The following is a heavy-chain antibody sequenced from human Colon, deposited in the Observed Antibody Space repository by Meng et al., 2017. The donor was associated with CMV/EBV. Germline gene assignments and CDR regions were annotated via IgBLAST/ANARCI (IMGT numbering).Heavy chain of an antibody. CDR1: GFSFSNTW. V-gene: IGHV3-15*01. CDR3: TTLPFASTPYYFDN. J-gene: IGHJ4*02. CDR2: IRTQVDGGTT. Sequence: GGPLRLSCAASGFSFSNTWMTWVRQAPGKGPEWVGRIRTQVDGGTTEYAAPVKGRFVISRDDSQDTLYLQMSSLKAEDTAVYYCTTLPFASTPYYFDNWGQGTLVTVSS. D-gene: IGHD2-15*01.